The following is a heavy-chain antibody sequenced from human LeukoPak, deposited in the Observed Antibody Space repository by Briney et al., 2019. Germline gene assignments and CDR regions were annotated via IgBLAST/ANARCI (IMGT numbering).Heavy chain of an antibody. CDR2: INPSGGST. CDR1: GYTFTSYY. D-gene: IGHD6-13*01. V-gene: IGHV1-46*01. Sequence: ASVKVSCKASGYTFTSYYMHWVRQAPGQGLEWMGIINPSGGSTSYAQKFQGRVTMTRDTSTSTVYMELSSLISEGTAMYYCARADLGYRDWGQGTLVTVSS. CDR3: ARADLGYRD. J-gene: IGHJ4*02.